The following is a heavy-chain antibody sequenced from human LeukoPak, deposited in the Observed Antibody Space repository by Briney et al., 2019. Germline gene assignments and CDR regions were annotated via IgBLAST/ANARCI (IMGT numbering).Heavy chain of an antibody. CDR2: ISGTAINT. CDR1: GFTFSSYE. J-gene: IGHJ6*03. CDR3: AKGASYEDALNYFFYMAV. Sequence: PGGSLRLSCAASGFTFSSYEMNWVRQAPGKGLEWVSGISGTAINTYYADYVRGRFAVSRDNSNNTLYLQMNSLRAEDTAVYYCAKGASYEDALNYFFYMAVWGKGTTVTVSS. D-gene: IGHD3-3*01. V-gene: IGHV3-23*01.